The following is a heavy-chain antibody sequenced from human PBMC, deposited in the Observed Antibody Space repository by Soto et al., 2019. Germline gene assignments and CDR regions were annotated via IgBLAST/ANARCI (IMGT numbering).Heavy chain of an antibody. Sequence: PSETLSLTCTVSGGSISSSSYYWGWIRQPPGKGLEWIGSIYYSGSTYYNPSLKSRVTISVDTSKNQFSLKLSSVTAADTAVYYCARGYSGVLDYWGQGTLVTVSS. CDR3: ARGYSGVLDY. CDR1: GGSISSSSYY. D-gene: IGHD5-12*01. CDR2: IYYSGST. J-gene: IGHJ4*02. V-gene: IGHV4-39*01.